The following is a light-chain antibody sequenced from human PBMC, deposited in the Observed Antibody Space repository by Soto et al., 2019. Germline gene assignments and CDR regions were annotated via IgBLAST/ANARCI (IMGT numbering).Light chain of an antibody. J-gene: IGLJ1*01. CDR2: GNS. Sequence: QSALTQPPSVSGAPGQRVTISCTGSSSNIGAGYDVHWYQQLPGTAPKLLIYGNSNRPSGVPDRFSGSQSGTSASLAITGLQVEDEADYYCQSYDSSLSEVLGIGTKVTAL. CDR3: QSYDSSLSEV. CDR1: SSNIGAGYD. V-gene: IGLV1-40*01.